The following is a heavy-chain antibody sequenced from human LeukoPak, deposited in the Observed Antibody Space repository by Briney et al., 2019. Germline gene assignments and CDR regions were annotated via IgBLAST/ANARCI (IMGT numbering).Heavy chain of an antibody. CDR3: ARDAAYGLRYYYGMDV. Sequence: PSETLSLTCTVSGDSVTTYYWSWIRQPPEKGLEWIGYIYYSGSTNYNPSLKSRVTISVDTSKNQFSLKLSSVTAADTAVYYCARDAAYGLRYYYGMDVWGQGTTVTVSS. J-gene: IGHJ6*02. D-gene: IGHD4-17*01. CDR2: IYYSGST. V-gene: IGHV4-59*02. CDR1: GDSVTTYY.